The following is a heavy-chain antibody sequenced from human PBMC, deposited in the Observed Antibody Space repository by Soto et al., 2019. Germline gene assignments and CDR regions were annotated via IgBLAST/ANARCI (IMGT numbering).Heavy chain of an antibody. J-gene: IGHJ6*02. D-gene: IGHD2-15*01. V-gene: IGHV4-4*07. CDR2: INTDGLS. CDR1: GVSITSYY. Sequence: SETLSLTCSVSGVSITSYYWSWIRQSAGGGLEWMGRINTDGLSTYSPSFKSRLTMSLDTSKNQVSLRLISVTGADTAVYFCARVPVAVAATEDYYGLDVWGQGSTVTVSS. CDR3: ARVPVAVAATEDYYGLDV.